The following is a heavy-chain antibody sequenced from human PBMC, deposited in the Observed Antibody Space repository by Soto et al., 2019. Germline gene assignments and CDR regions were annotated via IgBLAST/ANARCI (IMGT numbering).Heavy chain of an antibody. CDR1: GFSLSTSGVG. D-gene: IGHD2-2*01. V-gene: IGHV2-5*02. CDR3: AHSDCSSTSCYADSYYFDY. CDR2: IYWDDDK. Sequence: QITLKESGPTLVNPTQTLTLTCTFSGFSLSTSGVGVGWIRQPPGKALEWLALIYWDDDKRYSPSLKSRLTITKDTSKNQVVLTMTNMDPVDTATYYCAHSDCSSTSCYADSYYFDYWGQGTLVTVSS. J-gene: IGHJ4*02.